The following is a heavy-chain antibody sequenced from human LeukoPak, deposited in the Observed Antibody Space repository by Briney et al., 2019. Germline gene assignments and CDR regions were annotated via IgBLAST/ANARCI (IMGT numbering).Heavy chain of an antibody. V-gene: IGHV3-21*01. CDR3: ARVAYGDPEYFDY. CDR2: ISSSSSYI. D-gene: IGHD4-17*01. J-gene: IGHJ4*02. Sequence: GGSLRLSCAASGFTFSSYSMNWVRQAPGKGLEWVSSISSSSSYIYYADSVKGRFTISRDNAKNSLYLQMNSLRAEDTAVYYCARVAYGDPEYFDYWGQGTLVTVSP. CDR1: GFTFSSYS.